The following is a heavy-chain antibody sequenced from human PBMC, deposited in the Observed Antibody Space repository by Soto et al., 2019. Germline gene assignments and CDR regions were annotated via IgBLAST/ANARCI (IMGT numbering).Heavy chain of an antibody. CDR1: GFTFSSYS. Sequence: EVQLVESGGGLVKPGGSLRLSCAASGFTFSSYSMNWVRQAPGKGLEWVSSISSSSSYIYYADSVKGRFTISRDNAKNSLHQQMSSLRAEDTAVYYCARERGSSGGFDYWGQGTLVTVSS. CDR2: ISSSSSYI. V-gene: IGHV3-21*01. D-gene: IGHD6-6*01. CDR3: ARERGSSGGFDY. J-gene: IGHJ4*02.